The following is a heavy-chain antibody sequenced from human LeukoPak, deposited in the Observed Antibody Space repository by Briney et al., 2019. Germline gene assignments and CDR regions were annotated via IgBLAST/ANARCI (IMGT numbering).Heavy chain of an antibody. CDR2: IIPIFGTA. D-gene: IGHD3-10*01. V-gene: IGHV1-69*06. Sequence: GASVKVSCKASGGTFSSYAISWVRQAPGQGLEWMGGIIPIFGTANYAQKFQGRVTMTEDTSTDTAYMELSSLRSEDTAVYYCATGPYYYSGSGSPFAYWGQGTLVTVSS. CDR3: ATGPYYYSGSGSPFAY. J-gene: IGHJ4*02. CDR1: GGTFSSYA.